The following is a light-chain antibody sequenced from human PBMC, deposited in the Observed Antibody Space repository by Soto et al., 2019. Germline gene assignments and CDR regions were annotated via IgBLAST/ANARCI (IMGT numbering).Light chain of an antibody. Sequence: QSALTQPASVSGSPGQSITMSCTGTSSDVGGYTYVSWYQQHPGKAPKLIIYEVSYRPSGVSNRFSGSKSGNTASLTISGLQAEDEADYHCSSYSSSKTLVFGGGTKLTVL. CDR1: SSDVGGYTY. CDR3: SSYSSSKTLV. V-gene: IGLV2-14*01. J-gene: IGLJ3*02. CDR2: EVS.